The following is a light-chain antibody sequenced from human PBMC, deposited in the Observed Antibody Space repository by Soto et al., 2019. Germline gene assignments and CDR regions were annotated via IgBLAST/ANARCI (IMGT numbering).Light chain of an antibody. Sequence: QSVLTQSPSASASLGASVKLTCTLDSGHTNYAIAWHQQQPKKGPRYLMKVNSDGTHIKGDGIPDRFSGSSSGAERYLTISSLQSEDEADYYCQTWGTVTPVILGGGTKLTVL. V-gene: IGLV4-69*01. CDR1: SGHTNYA. CDR3: QTWGTVTPVI. CDR2: VNSDGTH. J-gene: IGLJ2*01.